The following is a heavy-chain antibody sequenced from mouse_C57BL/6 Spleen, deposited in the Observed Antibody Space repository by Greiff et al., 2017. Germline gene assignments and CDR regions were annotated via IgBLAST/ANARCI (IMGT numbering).Heavy chain of an antibody. Sequence: QVQLQQSGPELVKPGASVKISCKASGYSFTSYYIHWVKQRPGPGLEWIGWLYPGSGNTKYNEKFKGKATLTADTSSSTAYMQLSSLTSEDSAVYYCASPVRSYYYAMDYWGQGTSVTVSS. J-gene: IGHJ4*01. CDR1: GYSFTSYY. V-gene: IGHV1-66*01. CDR2: LYPGSGNT. CDR3: ASPVRSYYYAMDY.